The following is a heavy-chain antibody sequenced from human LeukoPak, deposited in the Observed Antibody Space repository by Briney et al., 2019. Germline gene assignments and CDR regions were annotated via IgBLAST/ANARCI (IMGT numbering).Heavy chain of an antibody. D-gene: IGHD6-13*01. J-gene: IGHJ4*02. Sequence: PGGSLRLSCVASGFTFSSYAMSWVRKAQGKGLERVSAIGSGGKTYYADSVKGRFTISRDDSKNTVYLQVNSLRAEDTAVYNCAKEDGGSKWYLFDYWGRGTLVTVSS. V-gene: IGHV3-23*01. CDR2: IGSGGKT. CDR1: GFTFSSYA. CDR3: AKEDGGSKWYLFDY.